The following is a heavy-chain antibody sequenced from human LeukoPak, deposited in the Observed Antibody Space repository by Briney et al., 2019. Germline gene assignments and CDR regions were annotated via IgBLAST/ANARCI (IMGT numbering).Heavy chain of an antibody. J-gene: IGHJ2*01. CDR1: GYTFTGYY. CDR3: ARCLESSGWYWYFDL. CDR2: ISAYNGNT. Sequence: ASVKVSCKASGYTFTGYYIHWVRQAPGQGLEWMGWISAYNGNTNYAQKLQGRVTMTTDTSTSTAYMELRSLRSDDTAVYYCARCLESSGWYWYFDLWGRGTLVTVSS. D-gene: IGHD6-19*01. V-gene: IGHV1-18*04.